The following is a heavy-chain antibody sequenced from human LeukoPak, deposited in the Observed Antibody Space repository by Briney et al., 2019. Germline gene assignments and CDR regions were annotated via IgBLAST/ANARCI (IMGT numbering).Heavy chain of an antibody. CDR3: ARYYAAAGSLRFFDY. Sequence: GESLKISCKGSGYSFTTYWITWVRQMPGKGLEWMGRIDPSDSYTNYSPSFQGRVTMSADESFNTAYLQWSSLKASDTAMYYCARYYAAAGSLRFFDYWGQGTLVIVSS. D-gene: IGHD6-13*01. CDR2: IDPSDSYT. V-gene: IGHV5-10-1*01. CDR1: GYSFTTYW. J-gene: IGHJ4*02.